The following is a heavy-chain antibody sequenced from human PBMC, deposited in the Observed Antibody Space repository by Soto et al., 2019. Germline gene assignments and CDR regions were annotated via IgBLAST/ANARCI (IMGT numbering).Heavy chain of an antibody. CDR1: GGSFSGYY. CDR3: ARVRYCSGGSCLNWFDP. Sequence: SETLSLTCAVYGGSFSGYYWSWIRQPPGKGLEWIGEINHSGSTNYNPSLKSRVTISVDTSKNQFSLKLSSVTAADTAVYYCARVRYCSGGSCLNWFDPWGQGTQVTVSS. V-gene: IGHV4-34*01. D-gene: IGHD2-15*01. J-gene: IGHJ5*02. CDR2: INHSGST.